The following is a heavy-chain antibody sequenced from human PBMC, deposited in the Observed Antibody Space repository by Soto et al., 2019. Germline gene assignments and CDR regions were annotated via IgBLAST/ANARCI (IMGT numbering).Heavy chain of an antibody. Sequence: QVQLVESGGGVVQPGRSLRLSCAASGFTFSSYAMHWVRQAPGKGLEWVAVISYDGSNKYYADSVKGRFTISRDNSKNTLYLQMNSLRAEDTAVYYCATLSLVDYGDFFPLWGQGTMAPVSS. V-gene: IGHV3-30-3*01. D-gene: IGHD4-17*01. J-gene: IGHJ3*01. CDR1: GFTFSSYA. CDR3: ATLSLVDYGDFFPL. CDR2: ISYDGSNK.